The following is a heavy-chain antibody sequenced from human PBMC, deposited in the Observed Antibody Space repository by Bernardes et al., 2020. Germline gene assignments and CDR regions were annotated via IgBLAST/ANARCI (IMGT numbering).Heavy chain of an antibody. J-gene: IGHJ4*02. V-gene: IGHV3-21*01. CDR1: GFTFSSYS. D-gene: IGHD3-10*01. CDR3: ASRDYYGFDSY. CDR2: ISSSSSYI. Sequence: GGSLRLSRAASGFTFSSYSMNWVRQAPGKGLEWVSSISSSSSYIYYADSVKGRFTISRDNAKNSLYLQMNSLRAEDTAVYYCASRDYYGFDSYWGQGTLVTVSS.